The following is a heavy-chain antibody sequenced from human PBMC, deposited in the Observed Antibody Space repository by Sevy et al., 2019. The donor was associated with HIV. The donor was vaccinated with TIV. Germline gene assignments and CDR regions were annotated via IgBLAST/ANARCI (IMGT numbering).Heavy chain of an antibody. CDR1: GFTVSSKY. D-gene: IGHD3-3*01. CDR2: LYSGGTT. J-gene: IGHJ6*02. V-gene: IGHV3-53*01. Sequence: GGSLRLSCAASGFTVSSKYMSWVRQAPGKGLEWVSVLYSGGTTYYADSVRGRFTISRDNPKNTVYLQMNSLKAEDTTIYYCARDARHTIYGSPGGIDVWGQGNTVTVSS. CDR3: ARDARHTIYGSPGGIDV.